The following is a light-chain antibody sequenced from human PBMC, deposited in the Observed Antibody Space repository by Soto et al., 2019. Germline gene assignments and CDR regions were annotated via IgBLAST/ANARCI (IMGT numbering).Light chain of an antibody. CDR3: QYYKEYST. J-gene: IGKJ1*01. V-gene: IGKV1-5*03. CDR2: EAS. CDR1: QTISSW. Sequence: DIQMTQSPSTPSASVGDRVTITCRASQTISSWLAWYQQKPGKAPKLLIYEASSSEVGVPPRFSGSGFGTEFTLTISSLQPDDFATYYCQYYKEYSTFGQGTRLEIK.